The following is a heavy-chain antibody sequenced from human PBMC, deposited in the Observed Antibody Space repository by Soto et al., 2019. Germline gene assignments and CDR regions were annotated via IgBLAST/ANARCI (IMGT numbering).Heavy chain of an antibody. CDR3: ARDRRPQVPVNFDY. Sequence: QVHLVESGGGVVQPGKSLRLSCAASGFSFRNSAMQRVRQAPDKGLEWVAVVSFDGTNRYYADSVKGRFTISRDNSKNTLYLQLSSLRAEDTAVYYCARDRRPQVPVNFDYWGQGTPVTVSS. CDR1: GFSFRNSA. CDR2: VSFDGTNR. V-gene: IGHV3-30-3*01. D-gene: IGHD2-2*01. J-gene: IGHJ4*02.